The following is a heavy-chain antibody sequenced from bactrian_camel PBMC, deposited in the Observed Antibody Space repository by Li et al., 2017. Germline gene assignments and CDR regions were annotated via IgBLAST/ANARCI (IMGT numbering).Heavy chain of an antibody. J-gene: IGHJ6*01. CDR2: LGDDGST. CDR3: AASRWVTWARELLASDFHF. CDR1: GDHRMVA. Sequence: HVQPVESGGGSAQTGGSLTLSCVVSGDHRMVAWFRQGQGPGTKREGVAGLGDDGSTSYAAFAEGRFTISKNSKNTFYLQMNQLKPEDTAMYYCAASRWVTWARELLASDFHFWGQGTQVTVS. D-gene: IGHD3*01. V-gene: IGHV3S55*01.